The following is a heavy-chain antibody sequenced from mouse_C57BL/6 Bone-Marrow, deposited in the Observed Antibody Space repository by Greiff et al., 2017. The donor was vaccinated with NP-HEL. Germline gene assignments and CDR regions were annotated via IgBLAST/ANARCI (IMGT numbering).Heavy chain of an antibody. V-gene: IGHV1-80*01. Sequence: QVQLQQSGAELVKPGASVKISCKASGYAFSSYWMNWVKERPGKGLEWIGQIYPGDGDTKYNGKFKGKATLTADTSSSTAYMQVSSLTSEESAVYLCARGDYGSSRFGYAMDYWGQGTSVTVSS. CDR2: IYPGDGDT. CDR3: ARGDYGSSRFGYAMDY. D-gene: IGHD1-1*01. CDR1: GYAFSSYW. J-gene: IGHJ4*01.